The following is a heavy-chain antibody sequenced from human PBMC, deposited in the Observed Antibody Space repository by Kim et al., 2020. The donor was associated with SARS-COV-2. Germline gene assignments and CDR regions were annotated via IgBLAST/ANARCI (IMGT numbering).Heavy chain of an antibody. V-gene: IGHV3-7*01. CDR1: GFTFSSYW. Sequence: GGSLRLSCAASGFTFSSYWMSWVRQAPGKGLEWVANIKQDGSEKYYVDSVKGRFTISRDNAKNSLYLQMNSLRAEDTAVYYCARVPHSGYDLAFDYWGQGTLVTVSS. J-gene: IGHJ4*02. D-gene: IGHD5-12*01. CDR2: IKQDGSEK. CDR3: ARVPHSGYDLAFDY.